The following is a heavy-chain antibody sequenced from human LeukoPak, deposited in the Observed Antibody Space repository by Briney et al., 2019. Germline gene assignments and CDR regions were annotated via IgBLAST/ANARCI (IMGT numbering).Heavy chain of an antibody. V-gene: IGHV3-74*01. CDR3: ARDWGAYCGGNCPGAFDI. CDR2: INSDGSST. D-gene: IGHD2-21*02. J-gene: IGHJ3*02. Sequence: PGGSLRLSCAASGFTFSSYWMHWVRQAPGKGLVWVSRINSDGSSTSYADSVKGRFTISRDNAKNSLYLQMNSLRAEDTAVYYCARDWGAYCGGNCPGAFDIWGQGTMVTVSS. CDR1: GFTFSSYW.